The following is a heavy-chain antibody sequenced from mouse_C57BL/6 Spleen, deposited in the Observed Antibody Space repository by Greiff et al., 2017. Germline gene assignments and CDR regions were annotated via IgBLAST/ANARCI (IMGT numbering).Heavy chain of an antibody. J-gene: IGHJ2*01. Sequence: VQLQQSGPELVKPGASVKISCKASGYAFSSSWMNWVKQRPGKGLEWIGRIYPGDGDTNYNGTFKGKATLTADKSSSTAYMQLSSLTSEDSAVYFCAREGSNYVGYFDYWGQGTTLTVSS. D-gene: IGHD2-5*01. V-gene: IGHV1-82*01. CDR3: AREGSNYVGYFDY. CDR2: IYPGDGDT. CDR1: GYAFSSSW.